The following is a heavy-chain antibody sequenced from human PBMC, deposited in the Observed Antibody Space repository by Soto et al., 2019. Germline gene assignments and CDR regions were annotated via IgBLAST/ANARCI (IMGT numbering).Heavy chain of an antibody. V-gene: IGHV1-2*04. CDR2: INPNSGVT. J-gene: IGHJ6*03. D-gene: IGHD5-12*01. CDR3: ARESGGATATLDYYYFYMDV. CDR1: GDRFTDYY. Sequence: QVQLVQSGAEVKEPGASVTVSCRASGDRFTDYYMHWVRQAPGQGLEWMGWINPNSGVTKYAQKFQSWVTMPRDPSIRTVYMQMSRLRFDDTATYYCARESGGATATLDYYYFYMDVWGTGTTVTVSS.